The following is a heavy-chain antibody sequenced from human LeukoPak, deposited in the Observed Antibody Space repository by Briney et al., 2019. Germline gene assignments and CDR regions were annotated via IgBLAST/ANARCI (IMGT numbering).Heavy chain of an antibody. J-gene: IGHJ4*02. CDR3: ARSFGESYFDY. D-gene: IGHD3-10*01. CDR2: ISYSGNT. Sequence: SETLSLTCTVSGGSITSGGYFWSWIRQHPGKGLEWIGYISYSGNTYYNPSLKSRLTISVDASKNQFSLKLSSVTAADTAVYYCARSFGESYFDYWGQGILVTVSS. V-gene: IGHV4-31*03. CDR1: GGSITSGGYF.